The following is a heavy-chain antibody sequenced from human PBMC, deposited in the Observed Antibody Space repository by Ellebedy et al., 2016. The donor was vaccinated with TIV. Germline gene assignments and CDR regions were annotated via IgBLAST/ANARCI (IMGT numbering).Heavy chain of an antibody. Sequence: KVSCKGSGYSFTSYWISWVRQMPGKGLEWMGRIDPSDSYTNYSPSFQGHVTISADKSISTAYLQWSSLKASDTAMYYCAIRGYSSSSVDYWGQGTLVTVSS. D-gene: IGHD6-6*01. CDR2: IDPSDSYT. V-gene: IGHV5-10-1*01. CDR1: GYSFTSYW. J-gene: IGHJ4*02. CDR3: AIRGYSSSSVDY.